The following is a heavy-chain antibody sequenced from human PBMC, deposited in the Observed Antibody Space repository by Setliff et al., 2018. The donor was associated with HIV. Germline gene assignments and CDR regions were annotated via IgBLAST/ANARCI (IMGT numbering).Heavy chain of an antibody. J-gene: IGHJ6*03. CDR2: IGAYNGNT. CDR3: ARDSLPYSSGPLHYYYYMDV. D-gene: IGHD6-19*01. Sequence: ASVKVSCKASGYTFTSYGISWVRQAPGQGLEWMGWIGAYNGNTNYAQKLQGRVTMTTDTSTSTAYMELRSLRSDDTAVYYCARDSLPYSSGPLHYYYYMDVWGKGTTGTVS. CDR1: GYTFTSYG. V-gene: IGHV1-18*01.